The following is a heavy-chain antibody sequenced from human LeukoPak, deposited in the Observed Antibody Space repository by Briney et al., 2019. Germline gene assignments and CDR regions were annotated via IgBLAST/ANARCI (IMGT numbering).Heavy chain of an antibody. D-gene: IGHD3-3*01. CDR2: INHSGST. Sequence: SETLSLTCAAYGGSFSGYYWSWIRQPPGKGLEWIGEINHSGSTNYNPSLKSRVTISVDTSKNQFSLKLSSVTAADTAVYYCARDRRYYDFWSGPPGWFDPWGQGTLVTVSS. CDR3: ARDRRYYDFWSGPPGWFDP. V-gene: IGHV4-34*01. CDR1: GGSFSGYY. J-gene: IGHJ5*02.